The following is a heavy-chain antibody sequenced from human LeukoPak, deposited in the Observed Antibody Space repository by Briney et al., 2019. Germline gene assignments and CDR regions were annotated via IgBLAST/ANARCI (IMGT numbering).Heavy chain of an antibody. V-gene: IGHV1-8*01. CDR2: MNPNSGNT. J-gene: IGHJ3*02. Sequence: ASVKVSCKASGYTFTSYDINWVRQATGQGLERMGWMNPNSGNTGYAQKFQGRVTMTRNTSISTAYMELSSLRSEDTAVYYCARGGMTTPESDAFDIWGQGTMVTVSS. CDR3: ARGGMTTPESDAFDI. CDR1: GYTFTSYD. D-gene: IGHD4-17*01.